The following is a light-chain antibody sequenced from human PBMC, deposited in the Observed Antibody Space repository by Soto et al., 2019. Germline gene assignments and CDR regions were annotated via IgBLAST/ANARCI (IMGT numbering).Light chain of an antibody. CDR2: DAS. V-gene: IGKV3-11*01. CDR1: QSVSSY. Sequence: EIVLTQSPATLSLSPGERATLSCRASQSVSSYLAWYQQKPGQAPRLLIYDASNRAPGIPARFSGSGSGTDFTLTISSLEPEDFAVYYCQQRSNWPRTFGQGNKLEIK. J-gene: IGKJ2*01. CDR3: QQRSNWPRT.